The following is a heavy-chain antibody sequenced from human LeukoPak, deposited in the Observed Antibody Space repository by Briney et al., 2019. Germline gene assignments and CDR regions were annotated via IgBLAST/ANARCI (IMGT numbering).Heavy chain of an antibody. CDR1: GYSISSGYY. D-gene: IGHD3-3*01. Sequence: SETLSLTCAVSGYSISSGYYWGWIRQPPGKGLECIGSIYHSGSTYYNPSLKSRVTISVDTSKNQFSLKLSSVTAADTAVYYCARRVLIFGVVIVYYFDYWGQGTLVTVSS. CDR3: ARRVLIFGVVIVYYFDY. CDR2: IYHSGST. V-gene: IGHV4-38-2*01. J-gene: IGHJ4*02.